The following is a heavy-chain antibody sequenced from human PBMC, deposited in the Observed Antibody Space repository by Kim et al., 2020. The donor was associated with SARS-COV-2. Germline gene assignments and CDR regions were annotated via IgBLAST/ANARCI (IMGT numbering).Heavy chain of an antibody. Sequence: GGSLRLSCAASGFTFSDYYMSWIRQAPGKGLEWLSYISSVTNYTNYADSVEGRFTISRDNAKNSLFLQMNSLRAEDTAVYYCARVALESSSWYWFDPWGQGTLVTVSS. CDR1: GFTFSDYY. CDR3: ARVALESSSWYWFDP. J-gene: IGHJ5*02. CDR2: ISSVTNYT. V-gene: IGHV3-11*05. D-gene: IGHD6-13*01.